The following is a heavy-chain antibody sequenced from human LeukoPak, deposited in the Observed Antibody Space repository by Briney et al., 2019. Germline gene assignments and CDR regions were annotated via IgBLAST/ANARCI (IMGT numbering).Heavy chain of an antibody. J-gene: IGHJ4*02. CDR3: ARAHGSGSYYDY. Sequence: TGGSLRLSCAASGFTFSDYYMSWLRQAPGKGLEWVSYISSSSSYTNYADSVKGRFTISRDNAKNSLYLQMNSLRAEDTAVYYCARAHGSGSYYDYWGQGTLVTVSS. CDR1: GFTFSDYY. CDR2: ISSSSSYT. V-gene: IGHV3-11*06. D-gene: IGHD3-10*01.